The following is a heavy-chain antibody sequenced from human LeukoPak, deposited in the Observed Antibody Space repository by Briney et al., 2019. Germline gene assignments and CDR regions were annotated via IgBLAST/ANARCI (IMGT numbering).Heavy chain of an antibody. J-gene: IGHJ6*03. CDR1: GGSISSSSYY. Sequence: SETLSLTCTVSGGSISSSSYYWGWIRQPPGEGLEWIGEIYHSGSTNYNPSLKSRVTISVDKSKNQFSLKLSSVTAADTAVYYCARDSNGRWFYHYMDVWGKGTTVTVSS. D-gene: IGHD2-15*01. V-gene: IGHV4-39*07. CDR2: IYHSGST. CDR3: ARDSNGRWFYHYMDV.